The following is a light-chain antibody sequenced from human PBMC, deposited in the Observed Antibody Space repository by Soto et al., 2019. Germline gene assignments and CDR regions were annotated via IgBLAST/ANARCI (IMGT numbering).Light chain of an antibody. CDR3: QQRSNWPPVT. Sequence: EIVLTQSPATLSLSPGERATLSCRASQSVRSYLAWYQQKPGQAPRLLIYDASNRATGIRARFSGSGSGTDFTLTISSLEPEDFAIYYCQQRSNWPPVTFGGGTKVEIK. V-gene: IGKV3-11*01. CDR2: DAS. CDR1: QSVRSY. J-gene: IGKJ4*01.